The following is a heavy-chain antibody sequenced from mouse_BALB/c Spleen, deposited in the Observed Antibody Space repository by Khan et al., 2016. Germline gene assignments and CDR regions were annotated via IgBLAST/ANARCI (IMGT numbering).Heavy chain of an antibody. V-gene: IGHV1-4*01. J-gene: IGHJ2*01. CDR1: GYTFTSYT. CDR2: INSSSGYT. Sequence: QVQLQQPGAELARPGASVKMSCKASGYTFTSYTTHWVTQRPGQGLEWIGYINSSSGYTKYNQKFKDKATLTADKSSSTAYMQLSSLTSEDAAVHSCARTHERWGQGTTLTVSS. CDR3: ARTHER.